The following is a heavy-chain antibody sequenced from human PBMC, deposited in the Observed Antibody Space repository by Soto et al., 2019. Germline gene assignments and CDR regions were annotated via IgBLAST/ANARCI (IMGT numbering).Heavy chain of an antibody. CDR1: GFTVSSNY. J-gene: IGHJ6*02. Sequence: GGSLRLSCAASGFTVSSNYMSWVRQAPGKGLEWVSVIYSGGSTYYADSVKGRFTISRDNSKNTLYLQMDSLRAEDTAVYYCAREDYYYGMDVWGQGTTVTVSS. CDR2: IYSGGST. CDR3: AREDYYYGMDV. V-gene: IGHV3-53*01.